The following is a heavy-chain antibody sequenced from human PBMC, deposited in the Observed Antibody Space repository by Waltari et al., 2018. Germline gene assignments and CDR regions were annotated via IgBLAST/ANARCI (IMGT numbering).Heavy chain of an antibody. CDR2: VSGDGRS. Sequence: QLQLQESGPGLVKPSGTLSLTCDVSGDSMSSTDCWSWVRQSPQKGLEWLGQVSGDGRSNYNPSFASRVTVSLDTSNNQFSLRMTSATAADTAMYYCARDRGRGLYLDTWGPGTLVTVSP. V-gene: IGHV4-4*02. J-gene: IGHJ5*02. CDR1: GDSMSSTDC. D-gene: IGHD2-15*01. CDR3: ARDRGRGLYLDT.